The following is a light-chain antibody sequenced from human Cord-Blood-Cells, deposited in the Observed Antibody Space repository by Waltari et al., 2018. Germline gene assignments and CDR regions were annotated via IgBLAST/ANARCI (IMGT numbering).Light chain of an antibody. V-gene: IGKV3-15*01. CDR1: QSVSSN. J-gene: IGKJ1*01. Sequence: EIVITQSQATLSVSPGVRATLYCRASQSVSSNLAWYQQKPGQAPRLLIYGASTRATGIPARFSGSVSGTEFTLTISSLQSEDFAVYYCQQYNNWPPWTFGQGTKVEIK. CDR2: GAS. CDR3: QQYNNWPPWT.